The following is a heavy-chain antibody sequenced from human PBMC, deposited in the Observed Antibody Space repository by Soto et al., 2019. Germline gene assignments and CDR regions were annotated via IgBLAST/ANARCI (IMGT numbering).Heavy chain of an antibody. V-gene: IGHV3-7*01. CDR3: AREIQLERSAAFDI. CDR1: GFTFSSYW. J-gene: IGHJ3*02. Sequence: EVQLVESGGGLVQPGGSLRLSCAASGFTFSSYWMTWVRQATGKGLEWVANIKQDGREKYYVDSVKGRFTISRDNAKNSLYLQMNSLRAEDTAVYYCAREIQLERSAAFDIWGQGTMVTVSS. D-gene: IGHD1-1*01. CDR2: IKQDGREK.